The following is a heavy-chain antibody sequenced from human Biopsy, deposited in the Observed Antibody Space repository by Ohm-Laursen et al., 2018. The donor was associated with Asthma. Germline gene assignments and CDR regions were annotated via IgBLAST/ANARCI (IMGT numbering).Heavy chain of an antibody. CDR2: IYYSGST. CDR3: ARERAGYYGSGSYLGY. CDR1: GGSISSGDYY. Sequence: SDTLSLTCTVSGGSISSGDYYWSWIRQPPGKGLEWIGYIYYSGSTYYNPSLKSRVTISVDTSKNQFSLKLSSVTAADTAVYYCARERAGYYGSGSYLGYWGQGTLVTVSS. J-gene: IGHJ4*02. D-gene: IGHD3-10*01. V-gene: IGHV4-30-4*02.